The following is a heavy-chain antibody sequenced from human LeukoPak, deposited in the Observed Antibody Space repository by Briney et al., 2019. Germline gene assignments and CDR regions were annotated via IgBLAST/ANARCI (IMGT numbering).Heavy chain of an antibody. D-gene: IGHD6-25*01. V-gene: IGHV4-39*02. CDR3: AREFNGSPDY. CDR2: IRYSGRT. J-gene: IGHJ4*02. Sequence: SETLSLTCTVSGGSISSNTYYWSWIRQPPGKGLEWIGSIRYSGRTYYKPSLKSRVTLSVDTSKNQLLLNLRSVAAADTAMYYCAREFNGSPDYLGQGTLVTVSS. CDR1: GGSISSNTYY.